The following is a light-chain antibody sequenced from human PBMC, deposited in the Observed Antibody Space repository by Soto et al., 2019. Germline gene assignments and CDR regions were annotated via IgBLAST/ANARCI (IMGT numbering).Light chain of an antibody. CDR2: DVN. J-gene: IGLJ2*01. V-gene: IGLV2-14*01. CDR1: SSDVGDYNY. Sequence: QSALTQPASVSGSPGQSITISCTGTSSDVGDYNYVSWYQQHPGKAPKLMIYDVNNRPSGVSNRFSGSKFGNTASLTISGLQAEDEADYYCSSYTSSNTLIFGGGTQLTVL. CDR3: SSYTSSNTLI.